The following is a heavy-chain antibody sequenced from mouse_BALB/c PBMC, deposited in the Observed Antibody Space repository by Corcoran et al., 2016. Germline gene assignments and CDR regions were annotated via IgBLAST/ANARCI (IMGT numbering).Heavy chain of an antibody. CDR3: AREPYAMDY. CDR2: INTYTGEP. CDR1: GYTFTHYG. Sequence: QIQLVQSGPELKKPGETVKISCKASGYTFTHYGMTWVKQAPGKGLKWMGWINTYTGEPTYADDFKGRFAFSLETSASTAYLQINNLKNEDTATYFCAREPYAMDYWGQGTSVTVSS. V-gene: IGHV9-3-1*01. J-gene: IGHJ4*01. D-gene: IGHD6-1*01.